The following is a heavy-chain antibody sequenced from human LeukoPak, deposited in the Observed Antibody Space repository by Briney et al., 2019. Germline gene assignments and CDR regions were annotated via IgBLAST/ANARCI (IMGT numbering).Heavy chain of an antibody. CDR3: ARDIPKYYYGSGSYADAFDI. V-gene: IGHV1-18*01. J-gene: IGHJ3*02. CDR2: ISAYNGNT. D-gene: IGHD3-10*01. CDR1: GYTFTSYG. Sequence: ASVEVSCKASGYTFTSYGISWVRQAPRQGLEWMGWISAYNGNTNYAQKLQGRVTMTTDTSTSTAYMELRSLRSDDTAVYYCARDIPKYYYGSGSYADAFDIWGQGTMVTVSS.